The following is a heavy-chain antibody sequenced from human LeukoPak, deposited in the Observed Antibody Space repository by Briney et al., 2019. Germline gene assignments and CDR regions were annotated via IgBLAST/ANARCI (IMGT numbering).Heavy chain of an antibody. CDR2: INHSGST. D-gene: IGHD1-26*01. J-gene: IGHJ6*03. Sequence: SETLSLTCAVYGGSFSGYYWSWIRQPPGKGLEWIGEINHSGSTNYNPSLKSRVTISVDTSKNQFSLKLSSVTAADTAVYYCARQGWEPLSGYYYYMDVWGKGTTVTISS. CDR3: ARQGWEPLSGYYYYMDV. CDR1: GGSFSGYY. V-gene: IGHV4-34*01.